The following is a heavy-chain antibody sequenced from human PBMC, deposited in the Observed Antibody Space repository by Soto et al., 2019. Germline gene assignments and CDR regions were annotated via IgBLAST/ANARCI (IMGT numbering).Heavy chain of an antibody. J-gene: IGHJ4*02. CDR2: ISGSGGST. Sequence: GGSLRLSCAASGFTFSSYAMSWVRQAPGKGLEWVSAISGSGGSTYYADSVKGRFTISRDNSKNTLYLQMNSLRAEDTAVYYCAKDGPLRYFDWLLGYFDYWGQGTLVTVSS. CDR1: GFTFSSYA. CDR3: AKDGPLRYFDWLLGYFDY. V-gene: IGHV3-23*01. D-gene: IGHD3-9*01.